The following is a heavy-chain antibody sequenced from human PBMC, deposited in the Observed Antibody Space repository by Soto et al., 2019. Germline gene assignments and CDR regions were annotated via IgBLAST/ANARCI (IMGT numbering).Heavy chain of an antibody. CDR1: GYTFTAYA. Sequence: QVQLVQSGAEVKKPGASVKVSCKASGYTFTAYAMHWVRQAPGQRPEWMGWINAGNGNTKYSQKFQGRVSITRDTSASTAYVELTSLRADDTAVYYCARGIYYFGSGTDNYYYYYYMDVWGKGTTVTVSS. J-gene: IGHJ6*03. V-gene: IGHV1-3*01. CDR2: INAGNGNT. CDR3: ARGIYYFGSGTDNYYYYYYMDV. D-gene: IGHD3-10*01.